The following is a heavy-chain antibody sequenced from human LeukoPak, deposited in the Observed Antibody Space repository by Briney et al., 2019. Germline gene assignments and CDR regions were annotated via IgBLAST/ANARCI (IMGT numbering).Heavy chain of an antibody. J-gene: IGHJ4*02. V-gene: IGHV3-23*01. CDR1: GFTFSSYA. D-gene: IGHD4-17*01. CDR3: AKATDYGDYSAANIFDY. CDR2: ISGSGGST. Sequence: PGGSLRLSCAASGFTFSSYAMSWVRQAPGKGLEWVSAISGSGGSTYYADSVKGRFTISRDNSKNTLYLQMNSLRAEDTALYYCAKATDYGDYSAANIFDYWGQGTLVTVSS.